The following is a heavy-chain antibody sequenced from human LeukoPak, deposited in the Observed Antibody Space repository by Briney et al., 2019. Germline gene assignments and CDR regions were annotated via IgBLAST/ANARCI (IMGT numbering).Heavy chain of an antibody. CDR2: INSDGSST. CDR1: GFTSSSYW. Sequence: GGSLRLSCAASGFTSSSYWMHWVRQTPGEGLVWVSCINSDGSSTLYADSVKGRFTISRDNAKNTLFLQMNSLRAEDTALYYCVREIGEVDTGGLQHWGQGTLVTVSS. V-gene: IGHV3-74*01. J-gene: IGHJ1*01. CDR3: VREIGEVDTGGLQH. D-gene: IGHD3-16*01.